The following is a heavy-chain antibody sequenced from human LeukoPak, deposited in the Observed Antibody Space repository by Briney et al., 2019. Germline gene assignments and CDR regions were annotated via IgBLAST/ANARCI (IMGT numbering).Heavy chain of an antibody. Sequence: GGSLRLSCAASGFTFSSYAMSWVRQAPGKGLEWVSSISSSSSYIYYADSVKGRFTISRDNAKNSLYLQMNSLRAEDTAVYYCARDHYGSGSYHDYWGQGTLVTVSS. CDR1: GFTFSSYA. D-gene: IGHD3-10*01. V-gene: IGHV3-21*01. CDR3: ARDHYGSGSYHDY. CDR2: ISSSSSYI. J-gene: IGHJ4*02.